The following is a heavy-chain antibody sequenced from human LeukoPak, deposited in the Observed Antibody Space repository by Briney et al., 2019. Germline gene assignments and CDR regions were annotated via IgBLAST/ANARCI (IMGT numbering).Heavy chain of an antibody. CDR3: ASEFRSGHMGLDAFDI. CDR1: GFNFGSYA. V-gene: IGHV3-30-3*01. Sequence: GGSLRLSCAASGFNFGSYAMHWVRQAPGKGLEWVALISYDGSNKYHADSVKGRFTISRGNSDNTLYLQMNSLRPEDTAVYYCASEFRSGHMGLDAFDIWGQGTMVTVSS. CDR2: ISYDGSNK. J-gene: IGHJ3*02. D-gene: IGHD6-19*01.